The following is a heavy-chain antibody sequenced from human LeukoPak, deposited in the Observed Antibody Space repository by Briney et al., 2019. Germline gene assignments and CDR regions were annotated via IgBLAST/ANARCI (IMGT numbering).Heavy chain of an antibody. D-gene: IGHD4-23*01. CDR2: IYGGGST. J-gene: IGHJ4*02. V-gene: IGHV3-53*01. CDR3: ARRGDGGRSFDY. CDR1: GFTVSSSY. Sequence: GGSLRLSCAASGFTVSSSYMNWVRQAPGKGLEWVSLIYGGGSTYYADSVKGRFTISRDNSKNTLYLQMNSLRAEDTAVYYCARRGDGGRSFDYWGQGTLVTVSS.